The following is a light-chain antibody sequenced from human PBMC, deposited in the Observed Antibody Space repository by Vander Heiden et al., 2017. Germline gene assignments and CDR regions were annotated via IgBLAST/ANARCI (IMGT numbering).Light chain of an antibody. CDR2: DAS. CDR1: QSVSSY. CDR3: HQRSSWPLT. Sequence: EIVFTQSPATLSLSPGEKATLSCRASQSVSSYLAWFQQKPGQAPRLLISDASNRTTGVPARFSGSGSGTDFTLTISSLEPEDFAVYYCHQRSSWPLTFGGGTKVEIK. V-gene: IGKV3-11*01. J-gene: IGKJ4*01.